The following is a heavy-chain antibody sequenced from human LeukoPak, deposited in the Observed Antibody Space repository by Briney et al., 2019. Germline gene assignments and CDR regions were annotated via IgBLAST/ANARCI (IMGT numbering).Heavy chain of an antibody. V-gene: IGHV3-23*01. CDR3: AGFLWFGELGGSDY. J-gene: IGHJ4*02. D-gene: IGHD3-10*01. Sequence: PGGSLRLSCAASGFTFSSYSMSWVRQAPGEGLEWVSAISGSGGSTYYADSVKGRFTISRDNSKNTLYLQMNSLRAEDTAVYYCAGFLWFGELGGSDYWGQGTLVTVSS. CDR1: GFTFSSYS. CDR2: ISGSGGST.